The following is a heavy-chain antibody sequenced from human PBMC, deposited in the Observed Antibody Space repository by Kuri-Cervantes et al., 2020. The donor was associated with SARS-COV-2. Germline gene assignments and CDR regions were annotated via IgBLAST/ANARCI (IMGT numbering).Heavy chain of an antibody. D-gene: IGHD6-19*01. CDR3: ASRAVAAPD. J-gene: IGHJ4*02. CDR2: INHSGST. Sequence: SETLSLTCAVYGGSFSGYYWSWIRQPPGKGLEWIGEINHSGSTNYNPSLKSRVTVSVDTSKNQFSLKLSSVTAADTAVYYCASRAVAAPDWGQGTQVTGSS. V-gene: IGHV4-34*01. CDR1: GGSFSGYY.